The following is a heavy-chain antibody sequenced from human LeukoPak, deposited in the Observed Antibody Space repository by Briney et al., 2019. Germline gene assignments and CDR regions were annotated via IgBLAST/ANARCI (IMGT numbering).Heavy chain of an antibody. Sequence: SETLSLTCTVSGGSISSYYWSWIRQPAGKGLEWIGRVYTSGSTNYNPSLKSRVTMSVDTSKNQFSLKLSSVTAADTAVYYCARVGNDFWSGTREGYYYGMDVWGQGTTVTVSS. CDR2: VYTSGST. CDR3: ARVGNDFWSGTREGYYYGMDV. CDR1: GGSISSYY. D-gene: IGHD3-3*01. J-gene: IGHJ6*02. V-gene: IGHV4-4*07.